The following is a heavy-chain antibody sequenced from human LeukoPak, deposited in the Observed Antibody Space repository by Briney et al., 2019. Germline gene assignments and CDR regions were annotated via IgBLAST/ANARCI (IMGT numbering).Heavy chain of an antibody. V-gene: IGHV4-34*01. CDR2: INHSGST. J-gene: IGHJ5*02. D-gene: IGHD2-2*01. CDR1: GGSFSGYY. CDR3: ARVPAASHNWFDP. Sequence: PSETLSLTCAVYGGSFSGYYWSWLRQPPGKGLEWLGEINHSGSTNYNPSLKSRVTISVDTSKNQFSLKLSSVTAADTAVYYCARVPAASHNWFDPWGQGTLVTVSS.